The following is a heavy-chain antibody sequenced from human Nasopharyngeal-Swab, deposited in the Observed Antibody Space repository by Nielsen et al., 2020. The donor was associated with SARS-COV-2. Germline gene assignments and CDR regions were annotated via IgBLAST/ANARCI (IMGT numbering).Heavy chain of an antibody. V-gene: IGHV1-3*01. Sequence: ASVKVSCNASGYTFTSYAMHWVRQAPGQRLEWMGWINAGNGNTKYSQKFQGRVTITRDTSASTAYMELSSLRSENTAVYYCARERGVVVVAAKVFHPIPARFDPWGQGTLVTVSS. CDR1: GYTFTSYA. D-gene: IGHD2-15*01. CDR3: ARERGVVVVAAKVFHPIPARFDP. J-gene: IGHJ5*02. CDR2: INAGNGNT.